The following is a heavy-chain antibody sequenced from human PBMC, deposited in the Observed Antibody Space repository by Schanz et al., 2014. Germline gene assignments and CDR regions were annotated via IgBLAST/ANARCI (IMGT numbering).Heavy chain of an antibody. CDR3: AKDLGVDCGDGCFNWYFDL. CDR1: GFSFGNYG. J-gene: IGHJ2*01. V-gene: IGHV3-23*01. D-gene: IGHD2-21*02. Sequence: EVQLLESGGGLVQPGGSLRLSCEASGFSFGNYGMSWVRQAPGKGLEWVSGFDAHDGRAYYADSAKGRFTISRDNSKSTLYVEMNSLRVEDTTVYFCAKDLGVDCGDGCFNWYFDLWGRGTLVTVSS. CDR2: FDAHDGRA.